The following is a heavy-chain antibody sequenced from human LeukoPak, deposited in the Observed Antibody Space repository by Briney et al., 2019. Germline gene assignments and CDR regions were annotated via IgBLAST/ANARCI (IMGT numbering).Heavy chain of an antibody. CDR1: GFTFSSYG. CDR3: ARSRAFDY. CDR2: IKPDGSNK. V-gene: IGHV3-30*02. D-gene: IGHD2/OR15-2a*01. Sequence: GGSLRLSCAASGFTFSSYGMHWVRQAPGKGLQWVALIKPDGSNKYYADSVKGRFTISRDNSKNTLHLQMNSLRAEDTAVYYCARSRAFDYWGQGTLVTVSS. J-gene: IGHJ4*02.